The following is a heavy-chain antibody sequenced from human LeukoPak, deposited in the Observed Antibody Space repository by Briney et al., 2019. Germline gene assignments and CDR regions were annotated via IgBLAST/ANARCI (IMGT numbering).Heavy chain of an antibody. CDR1: GFTLGSFG. V-gene: IGHV3-23*01. Sequence: PGGSLRLSCAASGFTLGSFGVSWVRQAPGKGLEWVSFISGTGLSTYYADSVKGRFTISRDNSKNTLYLQMNSLRAEDTAVYYCAKDQGGSYFGSNFDYWGQGTLVTVSS. D-gene: IGHD1-26*01. CDR2: ISGTGLST. CDR3: AKDQGGSYFGSNFDY. J-gene: IGHJ4*02.